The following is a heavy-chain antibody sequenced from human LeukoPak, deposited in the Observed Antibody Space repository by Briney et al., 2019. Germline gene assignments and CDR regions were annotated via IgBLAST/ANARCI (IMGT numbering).Heavy chain of an antibody. J-gene: IGHJ6*03. CDR3: ARGPLYYYYMDV. CDR1: GYTFTGYY. V-gene: IGHV1-2*02. CDR2: INPNSGGT. Sequence: ASVKVSCKASGYTFTGYYMHWVRQAPGQGLEWMGWINPNSGGTNYAQKFQGRVTMTRDTFISTAYMELSRLRSDDTAVYYCARGPLYYYYMDVWGKGTTVTISS.